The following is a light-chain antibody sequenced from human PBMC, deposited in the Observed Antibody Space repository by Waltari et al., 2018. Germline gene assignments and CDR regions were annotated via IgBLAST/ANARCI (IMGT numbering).Light chain of an antibody. CDR2: RAS. CDR3: QQYNDWPRT. CDR1: QSVGTN. V-gene: IGKV3D-15*01. J-gene: IGKJ1*01. Sequence: EIVLTQSPATLSVSPGDRVTLSCRASQSVGTNFSWYQHSPGRPPRLLVYRASTRASYIPARFSASGSGTEFTLSISTLQSEDSAVFYCQQYNDWPRTFGQGTKVEIK.